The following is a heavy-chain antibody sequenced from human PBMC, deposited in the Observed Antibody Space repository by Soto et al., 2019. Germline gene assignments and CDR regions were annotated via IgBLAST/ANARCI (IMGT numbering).Heavy chain of an antibody. CDR3: GRDYKSYCGGDCPFDY. CDR1: GYTFTSYG. J-gene: IGHJ4*02. D-gene: IGHD2-21*02. CDR2: ISGYNGNT. Sequence: QVHLVQSGAEVKKPGASVKVSCKASGYTFTSYGMSWVRQAPGQGLEWMGWISGYNGNTNYEQKFWGRVTMTTDTSTSTAYMELRSLRSDDTAVYYCGRDYKSYCGGDCPFDYWGQGTQVTVSS. V-gene: IGHV1-18*01.